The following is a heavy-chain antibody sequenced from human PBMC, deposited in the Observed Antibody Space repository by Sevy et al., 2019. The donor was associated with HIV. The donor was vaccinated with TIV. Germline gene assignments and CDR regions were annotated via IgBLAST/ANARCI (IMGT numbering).Heavy chain of an antibody. V-gene: IGHV3-30-3*01. CDR1: GFPFGTYA. D-gene: IGHD3-3*01. CDR3: ARDPTSFGLDRGYCDY. Sequence: GGSLRLSCAASGFPFGTYAMHWVRQAPGKGLEWLGVISNEGNVYHSADSVKGRFTISRDNSRNALSLQMNNLRVDDTAVYYCARDPTSFGLDRGYCDYWGQGTLVTVSS. CDR2: ISNEGNVY. J-gene: IGHJ4*02.